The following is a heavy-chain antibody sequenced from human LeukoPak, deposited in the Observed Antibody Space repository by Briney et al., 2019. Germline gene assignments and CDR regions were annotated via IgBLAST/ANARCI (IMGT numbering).Heavy chain of an antibody. V-gene: IGHV1-69*13. CDR3: ARGWELREIDY. CDR2: IIPIFGTA. Sequence: GASVKVSCKASGGTFSSYAISWVRQAPGQGLEWMGGIIPIFGTADYAQKFQGRVTITADESTSTAYMELSSLRSEDTAVYYCARGWELREIDYWGQGTLVTVSS. CDR1: GGTFSSYA. D-gene: IGHD1-26*01. J-gene: IGHJ4*02.